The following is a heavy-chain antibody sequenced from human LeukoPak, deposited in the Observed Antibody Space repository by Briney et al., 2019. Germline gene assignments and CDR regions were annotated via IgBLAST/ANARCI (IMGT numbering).Heavy chain of an antibody. CDR3: ARGYGYNMRRYFDL. CDR1: GYAFTDYY. D-gene: IGHD5-24*01. Sequence: SVKVSCKASGYAFTDYYMHWVRQAPGQGLEWMGGIIPIFGTANYAQKFQGRVTITADESTSTAYMELSSLRSEDTAVYYCARGYGYNMRRYFDLWGRGTLVTVSS. V-gene: IGHV1-69*13. CDR2: IIPIFGTA. J-gene: IGHJ2*01.